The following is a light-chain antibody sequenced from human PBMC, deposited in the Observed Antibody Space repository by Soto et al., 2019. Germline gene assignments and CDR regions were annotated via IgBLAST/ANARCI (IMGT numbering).Light chain of an antibody. V-gene: IGKV3-20*01. CDR3: QQYGSSTWT. J-gene: IGKJ1*01. Sequence: EIVLTQSPGTLSLSPGERATLSCRASQSVSSSYLAWYQQKPGQAPRLLIYGASSRATGIPDRCSGSGSGTDFTLNISRLEPEDFAVYYCQQYGSSTWTFGRGTKVEIK. CDR1: QSVSSSY. CDR2: GAS.